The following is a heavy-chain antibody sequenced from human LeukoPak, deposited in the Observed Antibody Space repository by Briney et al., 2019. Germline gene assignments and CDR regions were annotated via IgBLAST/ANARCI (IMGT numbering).Heavy chain of an antibody. CDR1: GGSISNYY. V-gene: IGHV4-59*12. CDR2: IYYSGST. D-gene: IGHD2-15*01. CDR3: ARGFIAVY. J-gene: IGHJ4*02. Sequence: SETLSLTCTVSGGSISNYYWSWIRQPPGKGLEWIGYIYYSGSTNYNPSLKSRVTISVDTSKNQFSLKLSSVTAADTAVYYCARGFIAVYWGQGTLVTVSS.